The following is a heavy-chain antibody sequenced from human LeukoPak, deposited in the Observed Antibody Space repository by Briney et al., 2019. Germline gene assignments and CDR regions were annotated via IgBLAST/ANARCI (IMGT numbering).Heavy chain of an antibody. D-gene: IGHD3-16*01. CDR3: ARDIGGSYEH. V-gene: IGHV4-4*08. CDR2: IYNSGAT. CDR1: GGSIRSFY. J-gene: IGHJ4*02. Sequence: TSETLSLTCTISGGSIRSFYWSWIRQPPGKRLEWIGYIYNSGATTYNPSLKSRVTMSVDASKNQFSLKLNSVTAADTAVYFCARDIGGSYEHWGQGILVTVSS.